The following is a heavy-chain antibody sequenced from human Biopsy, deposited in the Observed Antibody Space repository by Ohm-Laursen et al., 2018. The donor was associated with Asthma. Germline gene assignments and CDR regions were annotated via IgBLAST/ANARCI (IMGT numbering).Heavy chain of an antibody. CDR3: AKDTEGRYDFWSGLSYNYYGMDV. J-gene: IGHJ6*02. V-gene: IGHV3-30*18. CDR1: GFTLSSYV. CDR2: ISYDGRNK. Sequence: SSLRLSCSASGFTLSSYVMYWVRQAPRQGLEWVAVISYDGRNKYYADSVKGRFTISRDNSKNTLYLQMNSLRAEDTAVYYCAKDTEGRYDFWSGLSYNYYGMDVWGQGTTVTVSS. D-gene: IGHD3-3*01.